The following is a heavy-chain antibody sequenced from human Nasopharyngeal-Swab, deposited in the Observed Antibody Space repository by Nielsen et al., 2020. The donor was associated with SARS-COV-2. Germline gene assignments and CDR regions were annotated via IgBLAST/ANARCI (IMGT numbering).Heavy chain of an antibody. J-gene: IGHJ6*03. CDR2: ISSNEGST. CDR3: ARTPLGYYYYYMDV. V-gene: IGHV3-64*01. Sequence: GKGLEWVSAISSNEGSTYYANSVKGRFTISRDNSKNTLYLQMGSLRAEDMAVYYCARTPLGYYYYYMDVWGKGTTVTVSS.